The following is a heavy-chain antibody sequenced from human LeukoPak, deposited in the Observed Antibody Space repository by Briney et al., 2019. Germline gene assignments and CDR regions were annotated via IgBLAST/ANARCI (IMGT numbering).Heavy chain of an antibody. V-gene: IGHV3-11*01. CDR1: GFTFSDYY. Sequence: PGGSLRLSCAASGFTFSDYYMSWIRQAPGKGLESVSYISSSGSTIYYADSVKGRFTISRDNAKNSLYLQMNSLRAEDTAVYYCATGGYSSSWSLGMDVWGQGTTVTVSS. CDR2: ISSSGSTI. D-gene: IGHD6-13*01. J-gene: IGHJ6*02. CDR3: ATGGYSSSWSLGMDV.